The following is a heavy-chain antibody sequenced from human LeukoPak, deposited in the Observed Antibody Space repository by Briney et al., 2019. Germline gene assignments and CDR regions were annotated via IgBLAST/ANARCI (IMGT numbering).Heavy chain of an antibody. Sequence: PSETLSLTCTVSGHSISSGYYWGWIRQPPGKGLEWIGSIYYSGSTYYNPSLKSRVTISVDTSKNQFSLKLSSVTAADTAVYYCTGVDYALFDYWGQGTLVTVSS. CDR1: GHSISSGYY. CDR3: TGVDYALFDY. J-gene: IGHJ4*02. D-gene: IGHD4-17*01. CDR2: IYYSGST. V-gene: IGHV4-38-2*02.